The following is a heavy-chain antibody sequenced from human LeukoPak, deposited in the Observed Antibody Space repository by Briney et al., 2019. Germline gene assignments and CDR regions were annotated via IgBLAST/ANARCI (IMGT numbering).Heavy chain of an antibody. J-gene: IGHJ4*02. Sequence: PGGSLRLSCAASGFTFSTYLMNWVRQAPGRGLEWVSSISSSSDYIYYVDSVKGRFTISRDNAKNSLFLQMNSLRAEDTAVYFCARGNIKFDYWGRGTLVTVSS. V-gene: IGHV3-21*01. CDR2: ISSSSDYI. CDR3: ARGNIKFDY. CDR1: GFTFSTYL.